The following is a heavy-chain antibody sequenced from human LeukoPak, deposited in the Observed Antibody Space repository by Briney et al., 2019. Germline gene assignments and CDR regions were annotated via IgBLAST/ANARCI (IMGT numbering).Heavy chain of an antibody. CDR3: ARATRGRDSGLDY. CDR1: GGSISSTTYY. CDR2: IHYSGSS. V-gene: IGHV4-39*07. D-gene: IGHD1-26*01. Sequence: SETLSLTCTVSGGSISSTTYYWGWIRQPPGKGLEWIGSIHYSGSSYYNASLRSRVTISADTSKNQFSLKLSSVTAADTAVYFCARATRGRDSGLDYWGQGTLVTVSS. J-gene: IGHJ4*02.